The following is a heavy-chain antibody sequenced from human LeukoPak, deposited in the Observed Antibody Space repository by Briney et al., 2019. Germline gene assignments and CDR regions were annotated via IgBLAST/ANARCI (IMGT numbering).Heavy chain of an antibody. D-gene: IGHD6-13*01. V-gene: IGHV1-69*04. J-gene: IGHJ4*02. CDR1: GGTFSSYA. CDR3: ARDRAAAAGTLDY. Sequence: GASVKVSRKASGGTFSSYAISWVRQAPGQGLEWMGRIIPILGIANYAQKFQGRVTITADKSTSTAYMELSSLRSEDTAVYYCARDRAAAAGTLDYWGQGTLVTVSS. CDR2: IIPILGIA.